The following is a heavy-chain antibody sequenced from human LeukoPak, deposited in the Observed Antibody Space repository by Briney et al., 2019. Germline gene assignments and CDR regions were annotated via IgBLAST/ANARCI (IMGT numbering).Heavy chain of an antibody. V-gene: IGHV4-59*10. J-gene: IGHJ3*02. Sequence: PSGTLSLTCTVSGGSISSYYWSWIRQPAGKGLEWIGRIYNSGSTNYNPSLKSRVTMSVDTSKNQFSLKLSSVTAADTAVYYCAGYGSGGPGEDAFDIWGQGTMVTVSS. CDR3: AGYGSGGPGEDAFDI. D-gene: IGHD3-10*01. CDR2: IYNSGST. CDR1: GGSISSYY.